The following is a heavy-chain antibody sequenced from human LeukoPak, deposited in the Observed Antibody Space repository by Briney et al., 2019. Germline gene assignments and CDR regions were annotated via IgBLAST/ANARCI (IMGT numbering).Heavy chain of an antibody. Sequence: SQTLSLTCTVSGDSISSGDYYWSWIRQPAGKGLEWIGRIYTSGSTNYNPSLKSRVTISVDTSKNQFSLKLTSVTAADTAVYYCARGPYKYDGSGAFDIWGQGTMVTVSS. CDR3: ARGPYKYDGSGAFDI. J-gene: IGHJ3*02. CDR1: GDSISSGDYY. CDR2: IYTSGST. D-gene: IGHD3-22*01. V-gene: IGHV4-61*02.